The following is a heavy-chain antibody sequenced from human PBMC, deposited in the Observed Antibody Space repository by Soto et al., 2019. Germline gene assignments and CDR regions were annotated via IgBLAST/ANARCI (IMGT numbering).Heavy chain of an antibody. CDR3: AREGHSSWYKDYYGIDV. V-gene: IGHV4-59*01. Sequence: SSETLSLTCTVSGGSISSYYWSWIRQPPGKGLEWIGYIYYSGSTNYNPSLKSRVTISVDTSKNQFSLKLSSVTAADTAVYYCAREGHSSWYKDYYGIDVWGQGTKVTVSS. CDR1: GGSISSYY. J-gene: IGHJ6*02. D-gene: IGHD6-13*01. CDR2: IYYSGST.